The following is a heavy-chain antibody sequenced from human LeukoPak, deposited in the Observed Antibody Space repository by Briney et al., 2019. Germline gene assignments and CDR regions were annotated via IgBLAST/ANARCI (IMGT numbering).Heavy chain of an antibody. CDR2: IYHSGNT. V-gene: IGHV4-4*02. J-gene: IGHJ4*02. Sequence: SETLSLTCAVSGGSISSRNWWSWVRQPPGKGLEWIGEIYHSGNTNYNPSLKSRVTISVDKSKNQFSLKLSSVTAADMAVYFCARVSALSAGAFDYWGQGTLVTVSS. CDR3: ARVSALSAGAFDY. D-gene: IGHD2-8*02. CDR1: GGSISSRNW.